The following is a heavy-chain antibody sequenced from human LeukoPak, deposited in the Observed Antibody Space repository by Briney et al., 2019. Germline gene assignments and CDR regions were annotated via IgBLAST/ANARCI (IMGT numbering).Heavy chain of an antibody. J-gene: IGHJ6*02. CDR1: GGSINGYY. Sequence: SETLSLTCTVSGGSINGYYWNWIRQPPGKGLEWIGYIYFSGSTNYNPSLQSRATISVDTSKNQFSLKLNSVTAADTAVYFCARGEALRQNYGMDVWGQGTTVTVSS. V-gene: IGHV4-59*01. CDR3: ARGEALRQNYGMDV. CDR2: IYFSGST.